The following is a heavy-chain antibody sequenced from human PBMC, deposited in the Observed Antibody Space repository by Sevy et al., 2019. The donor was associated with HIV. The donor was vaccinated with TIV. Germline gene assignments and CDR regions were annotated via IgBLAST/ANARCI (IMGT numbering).Heavy chain of an antibody. CDR3: ARDGDEEYFQN. D-gene: IGHD7-27*01. CDR1: GITVSSNY. Sequence: GGSLRLSCAVSGITVSSNYMGWVRQAPGKGLQWVSSISSISSYIYYADSVKGRFTISRDNAKNSLYLQMNSLRAEDTALYYCARDGDEEYFQNWGQGTLVTVSS. V-gene: IGHV3-21*01. CDR2: ISSISSYI. J-gene: IGHJ1*01.